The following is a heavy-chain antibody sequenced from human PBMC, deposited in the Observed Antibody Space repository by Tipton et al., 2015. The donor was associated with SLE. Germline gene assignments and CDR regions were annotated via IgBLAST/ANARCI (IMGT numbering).Heavy chain of an antibody. CDR3: ARVPGAYSSSWYSTAGYYYYGMDV. V-gene: IGHV4-59*01. CDR1: GGSFSGYY. J-gene: IGHJ6*02. CDR2: IYYTGSA. Sequence: TLSLTCAVYGGSFSGYYWSWIRQPPGKGLEWIGYIYYTGSANYNPSLKSRVTISIDTAKNQFSLKVNSVTAADPAVYYCARVPGAYSSSWYSTAGYYYYGMDVWGQGTTVTVSS. D-gene: IGHD6-13*01.